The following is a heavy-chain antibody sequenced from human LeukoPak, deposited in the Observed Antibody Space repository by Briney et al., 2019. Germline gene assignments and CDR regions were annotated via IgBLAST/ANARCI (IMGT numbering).Heavy chain of an antibody. CDR1: GFTFSSYS. V-gene: IGHV3-21*01. D-gene: IGHD5-18*01. CDR3: ASSTGDTAMALDY. Sequence: GGSLRLSCAASGFTFSSYSMNWVRQAPGKGLEWVSSISSSSSYIYYADSVKGRFTISRDNAKNSLYLQMNSLRAEDTAVYYCASSTGDTAMALDYWGQGTLSPSPQ. CDR2: ISSSSSYI. J-gene: IGHJ4*02.